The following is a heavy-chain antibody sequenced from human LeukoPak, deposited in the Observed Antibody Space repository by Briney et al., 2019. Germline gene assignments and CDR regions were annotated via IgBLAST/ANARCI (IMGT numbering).Heavy chain of an antibody. V-gene: IGHV4-4*07. D-gene: IGHD6-6*01. CDR3: TRDHSSSSWMDAFEI. CDR2: IYTTGTA. J-gene: IGHJ3*02. CDR1: GGSIGPYY. Sequence: SETLSLTCLLSGGSIGPYYWSWIRQAAGKGPEWIRRIYTTGTADYNPSLKGRVFLSVDTSMSEFSLKVTSVTAADTAVYYCTRDHSSSSWMDAFEIWGPGMKVIVSS.